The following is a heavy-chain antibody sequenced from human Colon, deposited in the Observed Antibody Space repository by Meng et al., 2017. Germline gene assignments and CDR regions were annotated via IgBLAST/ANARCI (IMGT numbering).Heavy chain of an antibody. CDR2: IYHSGST. CDR1: GDSIRSSNW. CDR3: ARVIYASGNMAHLDY. Sequence: REAGPGLVKASGTLSLTCAVSGDSIRSSNWWSWVRQPPGRGLEWIGEIYHSGSTNYNPSLKNRVSMTVDKSNNEFSLTLSSVTAADTAFYYCARVIYASGNMAHLDYWGQGTLVTVSS. J-gene: IGHJ4*02. D-gene: IGHD3-10*01. V-gene: IGHV4-4*02.